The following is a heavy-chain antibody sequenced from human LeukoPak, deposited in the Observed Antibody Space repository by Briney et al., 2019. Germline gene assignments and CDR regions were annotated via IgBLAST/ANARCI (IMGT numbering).Heavy chain of an antibody. Sequence: PGGSLRLSCAASGFTFSSYAMSWVRQAPGKGLEWVSAISGSGGSTYYADSVKGRFTISRDNSKNTLYLQMNSLRAEDTAVYYCAKGASYYDFPRDAFDIWGQGTMVTVSS. D-gene: IGHD3-3*01. CDR3: AKGASYYDFPRDAFDI. CDR1: GFTFSSYA. J-gene: IGHJ3*02. V-gene: IGHV3-23*01. CDR2: ISGSGGST.